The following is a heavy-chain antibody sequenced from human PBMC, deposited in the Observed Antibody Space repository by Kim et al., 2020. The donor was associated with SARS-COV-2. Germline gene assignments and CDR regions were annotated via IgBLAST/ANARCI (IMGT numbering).Heavy chain of an antibody. CDR3: ARECIVGATTWFDP. Sequence: GGSLRLSCAASGFTFSSYSMNWVRQAPGKGLEWVSYISSSSSTIYYADSVKGRFTISRDNAKNSLYLQMNSLRDEDTAVYYCARECIVGATTWFDPWGQGTLVTVSS. CDR1: GFTFSSYS. D-gene: IGHD1-26*01. V-gene: IGHV3-48*02. J-gene: IGHJ5*02. CDR2: ISSSSSTI.